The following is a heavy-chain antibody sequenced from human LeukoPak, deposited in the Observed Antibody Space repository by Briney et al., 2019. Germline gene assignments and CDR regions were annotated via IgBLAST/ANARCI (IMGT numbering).Heavy chain of an antibody. J-gene: IGHJ4*02. CDR3: ARHVYSYGFDY. D-gene: IGHD5-18*01. CDR2: IYYSGST. CDR1: GGSISSYY. V-gene: IGHV4-59*08. Sequence: SETLSLTCTVPGGSISSYYWSWIRQPPGKGLEWIGYIYYSGSTNYNPSLKSRVTISVDTSKNQCSLKLSSVTAPHTAVYYCARHVYSYGFDYWGQGTLVTVSS.